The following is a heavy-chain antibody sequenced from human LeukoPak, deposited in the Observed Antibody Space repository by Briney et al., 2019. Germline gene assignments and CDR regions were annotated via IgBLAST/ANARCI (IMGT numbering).Heavy chain of an antibody. CDR2: IIPILGIA. CDR3: ARGVIAVAGRYYYYYMDV. D-gene: IGHD6-19*01. V-gene: IGHV1-69*04. J-gene: IGHJ6*03. Sequence: SVKVSCKASGGTFSSYAISWVRQAPGQGLEWMGRIIPILGIANYAQKFQGRVTITTDESTSTAYMELSSLRSEDTAVYYCARGVIAVAGRYYYYYMDVWGKGTTVTVSS. CDR1: GGTFSSYA.